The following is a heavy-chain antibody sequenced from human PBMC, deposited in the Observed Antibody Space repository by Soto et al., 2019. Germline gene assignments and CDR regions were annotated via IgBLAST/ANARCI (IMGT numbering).Heavy chain of an antibody. CDR2: ISSSGSTI. CDR1: GFTFSDYY. CDR3: ARGNSRLRYFDWFGIGGKNWFDP. Sequence: QVQLVESGGGLVKPGGSLRLSCAASGFTFSDYYMSWIRQAPGKGLEWVSYISSSGSTIYYADSVKGRFTISRDNAKNSLYLQMNSLRAEDTAVYYCARGNSRLRYFDWFGIGGKNWFDPWGQGTLVTVSS. D-gene: IGHD3-9*01. V-gene: IGHV3-11*01. J-gene: IGHJ5*02.